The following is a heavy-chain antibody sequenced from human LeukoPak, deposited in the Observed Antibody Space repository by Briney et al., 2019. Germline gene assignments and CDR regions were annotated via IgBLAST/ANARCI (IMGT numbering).Heavy chain of an antibody. D-gene: IGHD3-16*02. CDR3: ARGGCGLRLGELSLVDAFDI. CDR1: GFTFSSYS. J-gene: IGHJ3*02. Sequence: TGGSLRLSCASSGFTFSSYSMSWVRQAPEKGLEWVSSIRSSSSYIYYADSVKGRFTISRDNAKNSLYLQMNSLRAEDTAVYYCARGGCGLRLGELSLVDAFDIWGQGTMVTVSS. V-gene: IGHV3-21*01. CDR2: IRSSSSYI.